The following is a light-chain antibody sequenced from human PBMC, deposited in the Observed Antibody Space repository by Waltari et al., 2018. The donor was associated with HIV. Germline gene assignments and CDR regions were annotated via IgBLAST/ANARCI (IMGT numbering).Light chain of an antibody. CDR1: QSISNW. CDR2: KAS. Sequence: DIQMTQSPSTLSASVGDRVTITCRASQSISNWLAWYQQKPGKAPKLLIYKASSLESGVPSMFSGSGSGTEFTLTNSSLQPDDFATYYCQQYNNYWTFGQGTKVEIK. J-gene: IGKJ1*01. CDR3: QQYNNYWT. V-gene: IGKV1-5*03.